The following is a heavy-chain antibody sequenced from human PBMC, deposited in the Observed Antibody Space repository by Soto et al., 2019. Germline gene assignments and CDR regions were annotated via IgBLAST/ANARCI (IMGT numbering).Heavy chain of an antibody. CDR1: GGSFSGYD. J-gene: IGHJ4*02. D-gene: IGHD6-19*01. Sequence: SETLSLTCAVYGGSFSGYDWSWIRQPPGKGLEWIGEINHSGSTNYNPSLKSRVTISVDTSKNQFSLKLSSVTAADTAVYYCASTAHSSGWYSGGFDYWGQGTLVTVSS. CDR3: ASTAHSSGWYSGGFDY. V-gene: IGHV4-34*01. CDR2: INHSGST.